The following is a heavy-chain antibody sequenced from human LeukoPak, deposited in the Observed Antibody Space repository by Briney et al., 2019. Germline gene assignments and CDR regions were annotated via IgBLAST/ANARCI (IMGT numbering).Heavy chain of an antibody. Sequence: SETLSLTCAVYGGSFSGYYWSWIRQPPGKGLEWIGYMYYDGTTNYNPSLKSRVTISVDTSKNQFSLKLKSVTAADTAVYYCAREKAYYYDPWGQGTLVTVSS. CDR2: MYYDGTT. CDR1: GGSFSGYY. V-gene: IGHV4-59*01. J-gene: IGHJ4*02. D-gene: IGHD3-22*01. CDR3: AREKAYYYDP.